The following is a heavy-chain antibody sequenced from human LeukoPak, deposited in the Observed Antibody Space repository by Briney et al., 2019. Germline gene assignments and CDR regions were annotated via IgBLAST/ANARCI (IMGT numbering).Heavy chain of an antibody. CDR1: GFTFSSYW. J-gene: IGHJ4*02. CDR2: ISSDGSST. D-gene: IGHD5-18*01. V-gene: IGHV3-74*01. CDR3: ARVVGYSYGYLDY. Sequence: RSGGSLRLSCAASGFTFSSYWMHWVRQAPGKGLVWVSRISSDGSSTSYADSVKGRFTISRDNAQNTLYLQMNSLRAEDTAVYYCARVVGYSYGYLDYWGQGTLVTVSS.